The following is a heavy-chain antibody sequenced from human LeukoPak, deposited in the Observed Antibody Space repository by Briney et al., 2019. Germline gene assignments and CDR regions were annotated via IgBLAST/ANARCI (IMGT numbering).Heavy chain of an antibody. V-gene: IGHV3-7*03. CDR3: ARDSSGWYASYYFDY. Sequence: GGSLRLSCAASGFAFSSYWMNWVRQAPGKGPEWVANIKQDGSEKFYVDSVKGRFTISRDNAKNSLDLQMNSLRAEDTAVYYCARDSSGWYASYYFDYWGQGNLVTVSS. CDR1: GFAFSSYW. CDR2: IKQDGSEK. D-gene: IGHD6-19*01. J-gene: IGHJ4*02.